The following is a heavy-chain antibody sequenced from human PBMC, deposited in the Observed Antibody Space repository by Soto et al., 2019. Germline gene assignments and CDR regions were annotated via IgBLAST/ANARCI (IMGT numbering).Heavy chain of an antibody. J-gene: IGHJ3*02. Sequence: PGGSLRLSCAASGFTFSSYAMSWVRQAPGKGLEWVSAISGSGGSTYYADSVKGRFTISRDNSKNTLYLQMNSLRAEDTAVYYCAKDLYYDEWVQPRSTGDAFDIWGQGTMVTVSS. CDR2: ISGSGGST. D-gene: IGHD3-22*01. CDR3: AKDLYYDEWVQPRSTGDAFDI. V-gene: IGHV3-23*01. CDR1: GFTFSSYA.